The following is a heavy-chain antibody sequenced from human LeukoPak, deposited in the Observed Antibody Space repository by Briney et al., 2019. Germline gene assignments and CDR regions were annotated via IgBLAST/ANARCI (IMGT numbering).Heavy chain of an antibody. D-gene: IGHD4-17*01. J-gene: IGHJ4*02. Sequence: GGSLRLSCAASGFTFSSYAMSWVRQAPGKGLEWVSAISGSGGSAYYADSVKGRFTVSRDSSKNTLYLQMNSLRGDDTAVYYCTKSLLSSTTVTYFDDWGQGTLVTVSS. CDR3: TKSLLSSTTVTYFDD. V-gene: IGHV3-23*01. CDR1: GFTFSSYA. CDR2: ISGSGGSA.